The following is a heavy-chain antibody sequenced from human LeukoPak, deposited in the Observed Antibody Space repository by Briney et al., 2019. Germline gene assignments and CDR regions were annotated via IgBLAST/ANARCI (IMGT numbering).Heavy chain of an antibody. J-gene: IGHJ4*02. CDR1: GFTFSDYY. V-gene: IGHV3-11*04. Sequence: GGSLRLSCAASGFTFSDYYMSWIRQAPGKGLEWVSYISNSGSLIYYADSVKGRFTISRDNAKNSLYLQMNSLRVEDTAVYYCARDPGSLSRYYYGSGSLSWGQGTLVTVSS. CDR3: ARDPGSLSRYYYGSGSLS. CDR2: ISNSGSLI. D-gene: IGHD3-10*01.